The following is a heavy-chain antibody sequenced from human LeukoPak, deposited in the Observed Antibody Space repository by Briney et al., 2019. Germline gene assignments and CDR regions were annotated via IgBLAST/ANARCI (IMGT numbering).Heavy chain of an antibody. D-gene: IGHD3-10*01. J-gene: IGHJ4*02. CDR1: GFTFSSYA. Sequence: PGGSLRLSCAASGFTFSSYAMSWVRQAPGKGLAWVSAISRDGGSTYYADSVKGRFTISRDNSKNTVFLQMNSLRAEDTAVYYCVKGFYYYGSGSYRYFEQWGQGTLATVSS. CDR2: ISRDGGST. CDR3: VKGFYYYGSGSYRYFEQ. V-gene: IGHV3-23*01.